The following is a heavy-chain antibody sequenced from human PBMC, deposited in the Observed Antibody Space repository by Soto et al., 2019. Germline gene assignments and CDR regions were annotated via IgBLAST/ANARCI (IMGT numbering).Heavy chain of an antibody. CDR2: MNPNSGNT. CDR1: GDTFTNYD. CDR3: ARGRSGMDV. V-gene: IGHV1-8*01. Sequence: QVQLVQSGAEVKKPGASVKVSCKASGDTFTNYDINWVRQATGQGLEWMGRMNPNSGNTGYAQKFQGRVTMTRNTSITTAYMELSSRGSENTAVYYWARGRSGMDVWGQGTTVTASS. J-gene: IGHJ6*02.